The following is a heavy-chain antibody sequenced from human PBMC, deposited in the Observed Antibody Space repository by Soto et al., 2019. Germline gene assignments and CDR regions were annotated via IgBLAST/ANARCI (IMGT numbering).Heavy chain of an antibody. CDR3: VTTEGGDSIWRDDS. Sequence: QVQLVQSGAEVKKPGSSVKVSCQASGDTFRKYAVNWVRQVPGQGLEWMGRTIPVFGTTDYAPSLKGRVTTTAYRCTHTAYMEVISQTSKDTSIYYCVTTEGGDSIWRDDSWCPGTLVTVSS. CDR2: TIPVFGTT. D-gene: IGHD2-21*02. CDR1: GDTFRKYA. V-gene: IGHV1-69*08. J-gene: IGHJ5*01.